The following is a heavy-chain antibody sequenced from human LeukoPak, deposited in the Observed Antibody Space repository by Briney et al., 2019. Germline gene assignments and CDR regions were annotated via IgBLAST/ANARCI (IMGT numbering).Heavy chain of an antibody. CDR1: GGSISSGGYY. CDR3: ARGARARYFDY. Sequence: PSQTLSLTCTVSGGSISSGGYYWSWIRQHPGRGLEWIGYIYYSGSTYYNPSLKSRVTISVDTSKNQFSLKLSSVTAADTAVYYCARGARARYFDYWGQGTLVTVSS. D-gene: IGHD5-12*01. V-gene: IGHV4-31*03. J-gene: IGHJ4*02. CDR2: IYYSGST.